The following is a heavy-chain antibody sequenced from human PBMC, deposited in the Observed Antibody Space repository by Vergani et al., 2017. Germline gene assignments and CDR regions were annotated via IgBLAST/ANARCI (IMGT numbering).Heavy chain of an antibody. D-gene: IGHD3-22*01. J-gene: IGHJ6*03. CDR3: AREGIDREITMIRAEDYYYMDV. V-gene: IGHV1-69*11. Sequence: QVQLVQSGAEVKKPGSSVKVSCKASGGTFSSYAISWVRQAPGQGLEWMGRIIPILGTANYAQKFQGRVTITADESTSTAYMELSSLRSEDTAVYYCAREGIDREITMIRAEDYYYMDVWGKGTTVTVSS. CDR2: IIPILGTA. CDR1: GGTFSSYA.